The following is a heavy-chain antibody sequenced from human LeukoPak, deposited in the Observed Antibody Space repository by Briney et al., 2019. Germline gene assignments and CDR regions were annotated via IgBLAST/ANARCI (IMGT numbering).Heavy chain of an antibody. CDR1: GFTFSDYY. CDR3: VGVAGDLGY. D-gene: IGHD6-19*01. V-gene: IGHV3-11*06. J-gene: IGHJ4*02. CDR2: ITSSSSDT. Sequence: GGSLRLSCAASGFTFSDYYMNWIRQAPGKGLEWVSYITSSSSDTKYEDSVEGRFTISRDNAKNSLYLQLNSLRAEDTAVYYCVGVAGDLGYWGQGKLVTVSS.